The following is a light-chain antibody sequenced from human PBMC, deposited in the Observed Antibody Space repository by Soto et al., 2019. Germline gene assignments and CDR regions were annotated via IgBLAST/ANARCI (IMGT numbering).Light chain of an antibody. CDR3: SSYAGSSNV. CDR1: SLDLAIYNY. CDR2: EVN. V-gene: IGLV2-8*01. Sequence: QSVLTQPASESGSPGQSITISCTGTSLDLAIYNYVSWYQQQPGKAPKLMIYEVNKRPSGVPDRFSGSKSGNTASLTVSGLKAEDEADYYCSSYAGSSNVFGTGTKVTVL. J-gene: IGLJ1*01.